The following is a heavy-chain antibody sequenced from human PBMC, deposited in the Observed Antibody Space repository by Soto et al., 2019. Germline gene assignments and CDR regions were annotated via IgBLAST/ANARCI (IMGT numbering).Heavy chain of an antibody. CDR2: IWYDGNKK. V-gene: IGHV3-33*01. Sequence: PGGSLRLSCAASGFSFSSSGMHWVRQAPGKGLEWVAVIWYDGNKKYYGDSVRGRFTISRDNSKNKLYLQMNILRTEDTAVYYCARDPAPIGWYDYWGQGTLVTVSS. CDR1: GFSFSSSG. J-gene: IGHJ4*02. D-gene: IGHD6-19*01. CDR3: ARDPAPIGWYDY.